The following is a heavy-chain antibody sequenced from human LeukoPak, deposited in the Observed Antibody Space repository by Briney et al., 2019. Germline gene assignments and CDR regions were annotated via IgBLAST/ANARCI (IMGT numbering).Heavy chain of an antibody. V-gene: IGHV3-9*01. CDR3: AKDISGAMVLGYGMDV. J-gene: IGHJ6*02. D-gene: IGHD3-10*01. CDR2: ISWNSGMI. CDR1: GFTFDDYA. Sequence: GGSLRLSCAAAGFTFDDYAMHWVRQVPGKGLEWDSGISWNSGMIGYAGSVKGRFTISRDNAENSLHLQMNSLRAEDTALYYCAKDISGAMVLGYGMDVWGQGTTVTVSS.